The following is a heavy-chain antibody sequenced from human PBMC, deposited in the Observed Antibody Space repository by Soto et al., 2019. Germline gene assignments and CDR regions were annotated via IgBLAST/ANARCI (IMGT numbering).Heavy chain of an antibody. D-gene: IGHD4-17*01. CDR2: IYHSGST. CDR3: ARVSPRGLLRWFDY. CDR1: GGSISSSNW. J-gene: IGHJ4*02. Sequence: SETLSLTCAVSGGSISSSNWWSWVRQPPGKGLEWIGEIYHSGSTNYNPSLKSRVTISVDKSKNQFSLKLSSVTAADTAVYYCARVSPRGLLRWFDYWGQGTLVTVSS. V-gene: IGHV4-4*02.